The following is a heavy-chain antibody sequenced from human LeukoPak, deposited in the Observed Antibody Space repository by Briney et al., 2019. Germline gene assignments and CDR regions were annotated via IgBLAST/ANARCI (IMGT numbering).Heavy chain of an antibody. CDR3: AKDLQRGYYDILTGYSGY. D-gene: IGHD3-9*01. Sequence: GGSLRLSCAASGFTFTYAWMSWVRQAPGKGLEWVSAISGSGGSTYYADSVKGRFTISRDNSKNTLYLQMNSLRAEDTAVYYCAKDLQRGYYDILTGYSGYWGQGTLVTVSS. J-gene: IGHJ4*02. CDR2: ISGSGGST. V-gene: IGHV3-23*01. CDR1: GFTFTYAW.